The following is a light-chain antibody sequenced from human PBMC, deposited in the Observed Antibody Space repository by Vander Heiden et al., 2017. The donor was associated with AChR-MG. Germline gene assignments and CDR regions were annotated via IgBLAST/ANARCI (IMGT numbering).Light chain of an antibody. J-gene: IGKJ2*01. CDR1: QGISSY. Sequence: IQLTQSPSSLSASVGDRVTITCRASQGISSYLAWYQQKPGKAPKLLIYAASTWQSGVPSSFSGSGSGTDFTLTISSLQPEDSATYFCQQLNSHPRTFGQGTKLEIK. V-gene: IGKV1-9*01. CDR3: QQLNSHPRT. CDR2: AAS.